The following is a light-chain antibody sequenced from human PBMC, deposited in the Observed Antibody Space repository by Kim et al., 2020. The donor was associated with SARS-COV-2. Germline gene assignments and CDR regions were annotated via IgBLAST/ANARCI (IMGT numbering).Light chain of an antibody. J-gene: IGLJ1*01. CDR2: DVS. CDR1: ISDVGAYTY. CDR3: SSYTGSPPYV. Sequence: QSNPISCTGTISDVGAYTYVSWYQQHPGKAPKLMIYDVSDRPSGVSDRFSGSKSGNTASLTISGLQAEDEADYYCSSYTGSPPYVFGTGTKVTVL. V-gene: IGLV2-14*03.